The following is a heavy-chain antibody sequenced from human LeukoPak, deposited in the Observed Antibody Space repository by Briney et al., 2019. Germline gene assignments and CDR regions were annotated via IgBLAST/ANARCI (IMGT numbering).Heavy chain of an antibody. CDR1: GYTFTSYA. J-gene: IGHJ5*02. D-gene: IGHD3-10*01. V-gene: IGHV1-3*01. CDR2: INAGNGNT. CDR3: ARDLQSRFGELTA. Sequence: ASVKVSCKASGYTFTSYAMHWVRQAPGQRLEWMGWINAGNGNTKYSQKFQGRVTITRDTSASTAYMELSSLRSEDTAAYYCARDLQSRFGELTAWGQGTLVTVSS.